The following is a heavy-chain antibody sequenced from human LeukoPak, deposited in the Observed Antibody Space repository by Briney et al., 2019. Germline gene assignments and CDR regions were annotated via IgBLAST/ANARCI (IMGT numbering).Heavy chain of an antibody. J-gene: IGHJ5*02. D-gene: IGHD1-26*01. CDR1: RGTFTSYA. Sequence: SVKVSFKASRGTFTSYAISWVRQAPGQGLEWMGRIIPIFGTANYAQKFQGRVTITTDESTSTAYMELSSLRSEDTAVYYCARDQMWESNWFDPWGQGTLVTVSS. CDR2: IIPIFGTA. V-gene: IGHV1-69*05. CDR3: ARDQMWESNWFDP.